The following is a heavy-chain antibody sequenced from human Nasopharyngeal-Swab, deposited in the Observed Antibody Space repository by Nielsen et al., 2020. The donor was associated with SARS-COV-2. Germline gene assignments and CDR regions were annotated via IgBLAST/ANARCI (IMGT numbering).Heavy chain of an antibody. CDR1: GGAMTKTSYY. CDR3: VRPFAGSGTYWYYYMDV. V-gene: IGHV4-39*01. D-gene: IGHD6-25*01. CDR2: IYESGTT. J-gene: IGHJ6*03. Sequence: SETLSLTCTVSGGAMTKTSYYWGWVRQAPGKGLEWIGSIYESGTTYYNPALKSRVSISVDTSRNQFSLNLASVTAADTAIYYCVRPFAGSGTYWYYYMDVWGKGTTVTVSS.